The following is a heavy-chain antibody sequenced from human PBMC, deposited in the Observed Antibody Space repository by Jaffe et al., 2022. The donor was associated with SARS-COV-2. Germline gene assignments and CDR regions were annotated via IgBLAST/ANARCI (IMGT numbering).Heavy chain of an antibody. Sequence: EMQLVESGGGVVRPGESLRLSCSASGFTFSNHAMHWVRQAPGKGLEYVSGVSTVGTLTYYSSSVKGRFTVSRDNSNNKVFLQMGGLRAEDLALYYCVRLSAIVGSSGHWYFDLWGRGTLVTVSS. CDR2: VSTVGTLT. J-gene: IGHJ2*01. CDR3: VRLSAIVGSSGHWYFDL. V-gene: IGHV3-64*01. CDR1: GFTFSNHA. D-gene: IGHD1-26*01.